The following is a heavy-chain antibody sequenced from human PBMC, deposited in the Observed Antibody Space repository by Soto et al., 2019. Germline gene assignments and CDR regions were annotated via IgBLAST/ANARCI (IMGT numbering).Heavy chain of an antibody. CDR2: ISAYNGNT. Sequence: GASVKVSCKASGYTFTSYGISWVRQAPGQGLEWMGWISAYNGNTNYAQKLQGRVTMTTDTSTSTAYMELRSLRSDDTAVYYCARDGDSSGYYPDYYYYGMDVWGQGTTVTDSS. J-gene: IGHJ6*02. CDR1: GYTFTSYG. CDR3: ARDGDSSGYYPDYYYYGMDV. V-gene: IGHV1-18*04. D-gene: IGHD3-22*01.